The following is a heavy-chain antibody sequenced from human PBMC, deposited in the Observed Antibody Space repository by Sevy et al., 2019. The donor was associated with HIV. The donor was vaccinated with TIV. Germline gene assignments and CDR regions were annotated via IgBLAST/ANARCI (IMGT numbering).Heavy chain of an antibody. V-gene: IGHV1-2*02. CDR1: GYTFIAYQ. CDR2: IDPSSGAT. J-gene: IGHJ6*02. CDR3: ARVRDYYYGLDV. D-gene: IGHD2-21*01. Sequence: ASVKVSCQASGYTFIAYQMHWVRQAPGQGLEWMGWIDPSSGATGYAQNFQGRVTMTRDTSINTAYMELSRLRSNDTAVYFCARVRDYYYGLDVWGQGTAVTVSS.